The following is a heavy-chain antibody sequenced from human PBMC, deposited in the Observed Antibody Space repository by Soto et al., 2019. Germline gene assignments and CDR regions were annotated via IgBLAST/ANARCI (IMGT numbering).Heavy chain of an antibody. CDR3: ARVSIAAAPVRYGMDV. D-gene: IGHD6-13*01. CDR1: GYTFTSYA. CDR2: INAGNGNT. V-gene: IGHV1-3*01. J-gene: IGHJ6*02. Sequence: QVQLVQSGAEVKKPGASVKVSCKASGYTFTSYAMHWVRQAPGQRLEWMGWINAGNGNTKYSQKFQGRVTITRDTSASTAYMELSSLRSEDTAVYYCARVSIAAAPVRYGMDVWGQGTTVTVSS.